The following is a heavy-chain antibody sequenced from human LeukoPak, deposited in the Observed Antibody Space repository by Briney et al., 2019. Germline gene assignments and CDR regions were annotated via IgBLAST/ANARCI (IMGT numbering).Heavy chain of an antibody. CDR1: GFTFSSYS. V-gene: IGHV3-21*01. D-gene: IGHD1/OR15-1a*01. J-gene: IGHJ4*02. CDR3: ARDRQEEQLDY. Sequence: GGSLRLSCAASGFTFSSYSMNWVRQAPGKGLEXXSSISSSSSYXXYAXSVXGRFTISRDNAKNSLYLQMNSLRAEDTAVYYCARDRQEEQLDYWGQGTLVTVSS. CDR2: ISSSSSYX.